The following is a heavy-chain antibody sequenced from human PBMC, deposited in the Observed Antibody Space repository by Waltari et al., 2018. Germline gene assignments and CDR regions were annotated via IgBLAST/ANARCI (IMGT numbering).Heavy chain of an antibody. Sequence: QVQLQESGPGLVKPSETLSLTCAVSGYSISSNYFWGWVRQPPGKGLEWIGHIYDSETIFYNPSLKSRVTISLDTSKNLFSLKLSSLTAADTAVYFCARGLSKVADYWGQGILVTVSS. J-gene: IGHJ4*02. D-gene: IGHD1-26*01. CDR2: IYDSETI. CDR1: GYSISSNYF. V-gene: IGHV4-38-2*01. CDR3: ARGLSKVADY.